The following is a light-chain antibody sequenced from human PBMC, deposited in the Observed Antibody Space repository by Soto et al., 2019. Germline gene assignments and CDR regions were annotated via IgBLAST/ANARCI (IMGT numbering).Light chain of an antibody. Sequence: QSVLTQPASVSGSPGQSITISCTGTSSDVGGFNYVSWYQHHPGKAPKLMISEVNNRPSGVSNRFSGSKSGNTASLTISGLQAEDEADYYCSSFTSSTAVVFGGGTKVTVL. V-gene: IGLV2-14*01. CDR3: SSFTSSTAVV. CDR1: SSDVGGFNY. CDR2: EVN. J-gene: IGLJ2*01.